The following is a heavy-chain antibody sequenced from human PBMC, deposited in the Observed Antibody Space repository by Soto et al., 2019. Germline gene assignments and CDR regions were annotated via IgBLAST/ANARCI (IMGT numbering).Heavy chain of an antibody. CDR3: ARERSAYYYESSGYWAFDI. Sequence: QVQLQESGPGLVKPSQTLSLTCTVSGSSINSGDYYWSWIRQPPGKGLEWIGYIYYSGTTYYNPSLKSRATISVDTSKNHFSLRLTSATAADTAVYYCARERSAYYYESSGYWAFDIWGQGTKVTVSS. D-gene: IGHD3-22*01. J-gene: IGHJ3*02. CDR1: GSSINSGDYY. CDR2: IYYSGTT. V-gene: IGHV4-30-4*01.